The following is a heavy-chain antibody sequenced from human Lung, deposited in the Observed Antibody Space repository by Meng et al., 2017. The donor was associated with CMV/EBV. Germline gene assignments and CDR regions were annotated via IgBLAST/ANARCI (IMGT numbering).Heavy chain of an antibody. CDR1: CGSLSSYY. CDR3: ARGSRDEAFQH. CDR2: IYTSGST. Sequence: QVQLEESGPGLVKPSETFSHTCTVSCGSLSSYYWRWIRQPGGKGLEWIGRIYTSGSTNYNPSLKSRVTMSVDTSKNQFSLKLSSVTAADTAVYYCARGSRDEAFQHWGQGTLVTVSS. D-gene: IGHD5-24*01. J-gene: IGHJ1*01. V-gene: IGHV4-4*07.